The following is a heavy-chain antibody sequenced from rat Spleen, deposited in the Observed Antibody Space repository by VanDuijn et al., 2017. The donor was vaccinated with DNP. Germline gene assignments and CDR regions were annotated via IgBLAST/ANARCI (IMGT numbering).Heavy chain of an antibody. CDR3: ARHLRRGFDY. CDR2: ITSGSGIT. D-gene: IGHD4-1*01. V-gene: IGHV5-31*01. J-gene: IGHJ2*01. Sequence: EVQLVESGGDLVQPGRSLKLSCVASGFTFSYYWMAWIRQVPGKGLEWIASITSGSGITSYPDSVKGRFTISRDDAKNTQYLQMDSLRSEDTATYYCARHLRRGFDYWGQGVMVTVSS. CDR1: GFTFSYYW.